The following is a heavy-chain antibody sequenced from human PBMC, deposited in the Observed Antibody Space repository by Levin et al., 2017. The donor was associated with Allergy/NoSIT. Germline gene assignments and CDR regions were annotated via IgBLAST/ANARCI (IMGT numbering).Heavy chain of an antibody. CDR1: GGSVSSGGYS. D-gene: IGHD6-13*01. CDR2: TYQSGST. CDR3: ARNRQYSSSWYLGY. V-gene: IGHV4-30-2*01. J-gene: IGHJ4*02. Sequence: SETLSLTCAVSGGSVSSGGYSWTWIRQPPGKGLEWIGYTYQSGSTSYNPSLKSRVTISVDRSKNQFSLKLNSVTAADTAVYYCARNRQYSSSWYLGYWGQGTPVTVSS.